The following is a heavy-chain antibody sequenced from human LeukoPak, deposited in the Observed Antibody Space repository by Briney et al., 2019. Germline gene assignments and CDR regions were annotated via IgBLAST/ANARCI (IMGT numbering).Heavy chain of an antibody. J-gene: IGHJ6*03. CDR1: GGTFSSYA. CDR3: ARGRYVVVPAAIRHHYYYYMDV. D-gene: IGHD2-2*02. CDR2: IIPIFGTA. V-gene: IGHV1-69*13. Sequence: GASVKVSCKASGGTFSSYAISWVRQAPGQGLEWMGGIIPIFGTANYAQKFQGRVTITADESTSTAYMELSSLRSEDTAVYYCARGRYVVVPAAIRHHYYYYMDVWGKGTTVTISS.